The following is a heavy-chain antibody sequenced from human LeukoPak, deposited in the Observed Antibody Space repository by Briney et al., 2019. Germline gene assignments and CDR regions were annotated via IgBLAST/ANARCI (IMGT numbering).Heavy chain of an antibody. Sequence: GGSLRLSCAASGFTFCSYWMHWVRQAPGKGLVWVSRINSDGRSPSYADSVRGRFTISRDNAKNPLYLQTNSLRAEDTAVYYCARVPDTVTHDYWGQGTLVTVSS. J-gene: IGHJ4*02. V-gene: IGHV3-74*01. CDR3: ARVPDTVTHDY. D-gene: IGHD4-17*01. CDR2: INSDGRSP. CDR1: GFTFCSYW.